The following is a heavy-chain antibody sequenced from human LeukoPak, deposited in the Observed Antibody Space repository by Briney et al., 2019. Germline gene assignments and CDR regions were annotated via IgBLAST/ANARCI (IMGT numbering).Heavy chain of an antibody. V-gene: IGHV5-51*01. J-gene: IGHJ4*02. Sequence: GESLKISCKGSGYSFTSYWIGWVRQMPGKGLEWMGIIYPGDSDTRYSPSFQGQVTISADKSISTAYLQWSSLKASDTAMYYCARLGWDTAMEYYFDYWGQGTLVTVSS. CDR2: IYPGDSDT. CDR1: GYSFTSYW. D-gene: IGHD5-18*01. CDR3: ARLGWDTAMEYYFDY.